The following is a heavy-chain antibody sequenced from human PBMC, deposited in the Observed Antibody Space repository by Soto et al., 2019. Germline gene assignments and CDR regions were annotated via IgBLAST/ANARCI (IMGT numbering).Heavy chain of an antibody. CDR1: GFTFSSYA. Sequence: PGGSLRLSCAASGFTFSSYAMTWVRQAPGKGLEWVSAISDIGGSTYYADSVKGRFTISRDNSKNTLYLQMNSLRAEDTAVYYCAKKRYFDWSGVGNWFDPWGQGTQVTVSS. V-gene: IGHV3-23*01. CDR2: ISDIGGST. CDR3: AKKRYFDWSGVGNWFDP. J-gene: IGHJ5*02. D-gene: IGHD3-9*01.